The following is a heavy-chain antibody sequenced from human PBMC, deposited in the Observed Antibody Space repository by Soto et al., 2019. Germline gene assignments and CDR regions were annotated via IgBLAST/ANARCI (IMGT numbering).Heavy chain of an antibody. CDR3: ARERCSGGSCYSNAFDI. J-gene: IGHJ3*02. D-gene: IGHD2-15*01. V-gene: IGHV1-2*02. Sequence: QVQLVQSGAEVKKPGASVKVSCXXSXYTFTGYYMXXXXXXXXXXXEXMGWINPNSGGTNYAQKFQGRVTITRDTSISTAYMELSRLRSDDTAVYYCARERCSGGSCYSNAFDIWGQGTMVTVSS. CDR1: XYTFTGYY. CDR2: INPNSGGT.